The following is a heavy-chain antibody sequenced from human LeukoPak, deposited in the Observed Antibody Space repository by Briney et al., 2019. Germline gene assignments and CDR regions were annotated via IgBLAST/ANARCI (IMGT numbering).Heavy chain of an antibody. CDR2: IRYDGSNK. Sequence: GGSLGLSCAASGFTFSSYGMHWVRQAPGKGLEWVAFIRYDGSNKYYADSVKGRFTISRDNSKNTLYLQMNSLRAEDTAVYYCAKDGEAGIAAAGYYFDYWGQGTLVTVSS. CDR1: GFTFSSYG. J-gene: IGHJ4*02. CDR3: AKDGEAGIAAAGYYFDY. V-gene: IGHV3-30*02. D-gene: IGHD6-13*01.